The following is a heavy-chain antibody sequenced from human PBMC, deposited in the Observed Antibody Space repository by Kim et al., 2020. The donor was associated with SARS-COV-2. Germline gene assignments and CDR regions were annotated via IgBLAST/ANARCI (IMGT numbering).Heavy chain of an antibody. D-gene: IGHD6-13*01. CDR1: GYTFTSYA. CDR3: ARVGQQLAPDYYYYGMDV. CDR2: INTNTGNP. Sequence: ASVKVSCKASGYTFTSYAMNWVRQAPGQGLEWMGWINTNTGNPTYAQGFTGRFVFSLDTSVSTAYLQISSLKAEDTAVYYCARVGQQLAPDYYYYGMDVWGQGTTVTVSS. J-gene: IGHJ6*02. V-gene: IGHV7-4-1*02.